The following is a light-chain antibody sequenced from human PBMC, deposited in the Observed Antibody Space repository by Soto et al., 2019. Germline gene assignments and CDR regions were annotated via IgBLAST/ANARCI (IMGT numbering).Light chain of an antibody. CDR2: GVS. J-gene: IGKJ2*01. CDR1: QNVDNNF. CDR3: QQYGSLPYT. Sequence: ENVLTQSPGTLSLSPGERATLSCRASQNVDNNFLAWYQHKPGQPPRLLIFGVSIRAAGIPDRFSGSGSGTDFTLSISRLEPEDFVVYHCQQYGSLPYTFGQGTELDI. V-gene: IGKV3-20*01.